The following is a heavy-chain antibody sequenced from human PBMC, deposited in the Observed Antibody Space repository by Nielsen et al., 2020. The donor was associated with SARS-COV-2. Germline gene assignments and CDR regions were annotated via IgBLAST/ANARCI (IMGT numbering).Heavy chain of an antibody. CDR2: ISGSGGST. J-gene: IGHJ6*03. CDR1: GFTFSSYA. CDR3: AKAPPSYGDYSYYYYYYMYV. Sequence: GESLKISCAASGFTFSSYAMSWVRQAPGKGLEWVSAISGSGGSTYYADSVKGRFTISRDNSKNTLYLQMNSRRAEDTAVYYCAKAPPSYGDYSYYYYYYMYVWGKVTTVTVSS. V-gene: IGHV3-23*01. D-gene: IGHD4-17*01.